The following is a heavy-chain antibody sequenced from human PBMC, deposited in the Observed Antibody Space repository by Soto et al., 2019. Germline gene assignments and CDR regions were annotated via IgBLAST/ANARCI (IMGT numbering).Heavy chain of an antibody. V-gene: IGHV3-49*04. J-gene: IGHJ6*02. Sequence: LRLSCTASGFTFGDYAMSWVRQAPGKGLEWVGFIRSKAYGGTTEYAASVKGRFTISRDDSKSIAYLQMNSLKTEDTAVYYCTRAQYYDFWSGVYGMDVWGQGTTVTVSS. CDR2: IRSKAYGGTT. CDR3: TRAQYYDFWSGVYGMDV. CDR1: GFTFGDYA. D-gene: IGHD3-3*01.